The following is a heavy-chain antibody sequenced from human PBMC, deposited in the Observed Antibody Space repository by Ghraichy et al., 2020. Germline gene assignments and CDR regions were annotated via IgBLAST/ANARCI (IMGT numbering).Heavy chain of an antibody. Sequence: IYSGGSTNYDDSVKGRFTISRDTSKNTLYLQMNCVSAEDTAVYYCARDPVTGDNCVAFDIWGQGTMVIV. D-gene: IGHD7-27*01. CDR2: IYSGGST. V-gene: IGHV3-53*01. J-gene: IGHJ3*02. CDR3: ARDPVTGDNCVAFDI.